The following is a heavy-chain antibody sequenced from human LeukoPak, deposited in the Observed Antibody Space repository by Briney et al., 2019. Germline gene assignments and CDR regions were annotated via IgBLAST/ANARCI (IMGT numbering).Heavy chain of an antibody. CDR2: IKPNTGDT. J-gene: IGHJ4*02. CDR1: GYTFTGYY. Sequence: ASVKVSCEASGYTFTGYYIHWVRQAPGQGLEWMGWIKPNTGDTNYAQNFQGRVTMTRDTSISTAYMELTSLISDDTAVYYRARGPQGGTTDFWGQGTLVTVSS. V-gene: IGHV1-2*02. D-gene: IGHD1-7*01. CDR3: ARGPQGGTTDF.